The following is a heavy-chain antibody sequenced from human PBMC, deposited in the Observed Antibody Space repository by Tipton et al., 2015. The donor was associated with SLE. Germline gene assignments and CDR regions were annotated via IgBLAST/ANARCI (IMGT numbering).Heavy chain of an antibody. V-gene: IGHV3-23*01. CDR3: AKGGSYYDY. CDR1: GFIFSSDW. Sequence: SLRLSCAASGFIFSSDWMHWVRQAPGKGLEWVSVISGTADSSDRKYYTDSVKGRFTISRDNSRNTLYLQMNSLRAEDTAVYYCAKGGSYYDYWGQGALVTVSS. J-gene: IGHJ4*02. D-gene: IGHD3-16*01. CDR2: ISGTADSS.